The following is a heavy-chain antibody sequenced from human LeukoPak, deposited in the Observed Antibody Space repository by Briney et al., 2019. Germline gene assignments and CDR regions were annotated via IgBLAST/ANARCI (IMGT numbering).Heavy chain of an antibody. CDR3: ASKWYCGGDCYYQIDY. CDR1: GFTFSTYW. V-gene: IGHV3-7*01. Sequence: GGSLRLSCAASGFTFSTYWMSWVRQAPGKGLEWVANIKQDGSEKYYADSVRGRFTISRDNSKNTLYLQMNSLRAEDTAVYYCASKWYCGGDCYYQIDYWGQGTLVTVSS. D-gene: IGHD2-21*02. CDR2: IKQDGSEK. J-gene: IGHJ4*02.